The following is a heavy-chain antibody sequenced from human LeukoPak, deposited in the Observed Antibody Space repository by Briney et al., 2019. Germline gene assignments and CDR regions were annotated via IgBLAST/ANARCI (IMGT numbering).Heavy chain of an antibody. CDR2: ISHDGTNK. V-gene: IGHV3-30*14. D-gene: IGHD1-14*01. Sequence: GGSLRLSCAASGFTFSNYVMHWVRQTPGKGLEWVAVISHDGTNKYNTDSVKGRFTISRDNFNNTLYLQMNSLRAEDTAVYYCVREEPDSATFDPWGQGTHVTVSS. CDR1: GFTFSNYV. J-gene: IGHJ5*02. CDR3: VREEPDSATFDP.